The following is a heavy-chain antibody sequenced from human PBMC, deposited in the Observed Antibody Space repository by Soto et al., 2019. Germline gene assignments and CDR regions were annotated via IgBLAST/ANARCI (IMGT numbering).Heavy chain of an antibody. CDR1: GGSFSGYY. CDR3: ARSPRPGPNHDY. Sequence: SETLSLTCAVYGGSFSGYYWSWIRQPPGKGLEWIGEINHSGSTNYNPSLKSRVTISVDTSKNQFSLKLSSVTAADTAVYYCARSPRPGPNHDYRGQGTLVTVSS. D-gene: IGHD6-6*01. V-gene: IGHV4-34*01. J-gene: IGHJ4*02. CDR2: INHSGST.